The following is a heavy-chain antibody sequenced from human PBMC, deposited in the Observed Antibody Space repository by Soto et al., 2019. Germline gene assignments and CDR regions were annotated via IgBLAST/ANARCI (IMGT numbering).Heavy chain of an antibody. CDR2: IYYSGTT. D-gene: IGHD1-26*01. CDR3: ARREIQGPIDY. Sequence: QVQLQESGPGLVKPSDTLSLTCAVSGYSISSSNWWGWIRQPPGKGLEWIGYIYYSGTTYYNPSLKSXXTXPXXTSKNQFSLKLTSVPAVDTAVYYCARREIQGPIDYWGQGTLVTVSS. J-gene: IGHJ4*02. CDR1: GYSISSSNW. V-gene: IGHV4-28*01.